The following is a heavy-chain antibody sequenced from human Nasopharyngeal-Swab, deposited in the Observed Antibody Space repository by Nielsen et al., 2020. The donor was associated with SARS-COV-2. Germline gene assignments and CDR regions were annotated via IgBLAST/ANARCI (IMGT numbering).Heavy chain of an antibody. Sequence: GSLRLSCAASGFTFSSYSMNWVRQAPGKGLEWVSYISSSSSTIYYADSVKGRFTISRDNAKNSLYLQMNSLRAEDTAVYYCARVDADYDFWSGSKSGLFDYWGQGTLVTVSS. J-gene: IGHJ4*02. CDR3: ARVDADYDFWSGSKSGLFDY. CDR1: GFTFSSYS. CDR2: ISSSSSTI. D-gene: IGHD3-3*01. V-gene: IGHV3-48*04.